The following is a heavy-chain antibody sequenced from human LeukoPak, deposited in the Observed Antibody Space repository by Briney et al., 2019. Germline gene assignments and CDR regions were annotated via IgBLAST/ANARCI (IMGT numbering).Heavy chain of an antibody. CDR1: GFTFYMYA. CDR3: TKDRPNFHESSGHYYRRAGDS. D-gene: IGHD3-22*01. V-gene: IGHV3-23*01. CDR2: MCGTAGCT. J-gene: IGHJ5*01. Sequence: GGSLTLSCQASGFTFYMYAMSWVRQAPGKGLEWVASMCGTAGCTFYPDSMKVRFTISRDNSKNILYLQMNSLRAEDTAMYYCTKDRPNFHESSGHYYRRAGDSWGQGTLVTVSS.